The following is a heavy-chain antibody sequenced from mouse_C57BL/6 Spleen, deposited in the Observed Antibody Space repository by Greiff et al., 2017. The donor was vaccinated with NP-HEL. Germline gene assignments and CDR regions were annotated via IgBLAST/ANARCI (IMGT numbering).Heavy chain of an antibody. CDR3: ASHYSNYAYAMDY. Sequence: VQLQESGPGLVAPSQSLSITCTVSGFSLTSYAISWVRQPPGKGLEWLGVIWTGGGTNYNSALKSRLSISKDNSKSQVFLKMNSLQTDDTARYYCASHYSNYAYAMDYWGQGTSVTVSS. V-gene: IGHV2-9-1*01. CDR1: GFSLTSYA. J-gene: IGHJ4*01. D-gene: IGHD2-5*01. CDR2: IWTGGGT.